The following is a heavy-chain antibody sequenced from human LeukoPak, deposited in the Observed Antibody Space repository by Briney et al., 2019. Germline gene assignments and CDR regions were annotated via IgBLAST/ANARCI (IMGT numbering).Heavy chain of an antibody. CDR1: GYTFTSYA. V-gene: IGHV1-3*01. D-gene: IGHD3-16*01. CDR2: INAGNGNT. J-gene: IGHJ4*02. CDR3: ARARITFGGVIGY. Sequence: GASMKVSCKASGYTFTSYAMHWVRQAHGQRIEWMGWINAGNGNTKYSQKFQGRVTITRNTAASTTYMVLSSLRSEDTAVYYCARARITFGGVIGYWGQGTLVTVSS.